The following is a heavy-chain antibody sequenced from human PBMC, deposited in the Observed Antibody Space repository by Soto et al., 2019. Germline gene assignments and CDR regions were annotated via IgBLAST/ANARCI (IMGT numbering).Heavy chain of an antibody. V-gene: IGHV3-21*01. J-gene: IGHJ6*02. CDR1: GFTFSSYS. CDR3: ARDRTTPLMDV. Sequence: EVQLVESGGGLVKPGGSLRLSCAASGFTFSSYSMDWVRQAPGKGLEWVSSISGGSSYIYYADPVKGRFTISRDNAKNALFLQMNSLRAEDTAVYFCARDRTTPLMDVWGQGTTVTVSS. CDR2: ISGGSSYI.